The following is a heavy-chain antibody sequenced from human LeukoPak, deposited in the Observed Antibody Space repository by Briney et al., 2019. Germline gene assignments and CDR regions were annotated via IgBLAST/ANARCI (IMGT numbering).Heavy chain of an antibody. CDR2: IYPDDSDT. V-gene: IGHV5-51*01. CDR1: GYAFSSYW. Sequence: GESLKISCKGSGYAFSSYWIGWVRQMPGKGLEWMGIIYPDDSDTRYSPSFQGQVTISADKSISTAYLQWSSLKASDTAMYYCARLAYCSNDVCYSNYYYSMDVWGKGTTVTVSS. CDR3: ARLAYCSNDVCYSNYYYSMDV. D-gene: IGHD2-8*01. J-gene: IGHJ6*03.